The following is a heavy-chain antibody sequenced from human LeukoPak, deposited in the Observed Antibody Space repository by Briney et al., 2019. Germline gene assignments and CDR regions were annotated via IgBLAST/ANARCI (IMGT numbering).Heavy chain of an antibody. D-gene: IGHD6-19*01. J-gene: IGHJ5*02. CDR3: AKEPASSGXFDP. CDR2: ISGTGGRT. CDR1: GFTFSSYA. V-gene: IGHV3-23*01. Sequence: PGGSLRLSCAASGFTFSSYAMSWVRQAPGKGLEWVSAISGTGGRTYYADSVKGRFTISRDNSKNTLYLQMNSLRAEDTAVYYCAKEPASSGXFDPWGQGTLVAVSS.